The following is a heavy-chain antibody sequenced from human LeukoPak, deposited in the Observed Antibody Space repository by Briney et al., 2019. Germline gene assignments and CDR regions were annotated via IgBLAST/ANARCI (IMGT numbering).Heavy chain of an antibody. Sequence: SGGSLRLSCAASGFTFSNYRMNWVRQAPGKGLEWVSSISSSSAYMSYADSVKGRFTISRDNAKNSLYLQMNSLRAEDTAVYYCAELGITMIGGVWGKGTTVTISS. J-gene: IGHJ6*04. CDR2: ISSSSAYM. V-gene: IGHV3-21*01. D-gene: IGHD3-10*02. CDR3: AELGITMIGGV. CDR1: GFTFSNYR.